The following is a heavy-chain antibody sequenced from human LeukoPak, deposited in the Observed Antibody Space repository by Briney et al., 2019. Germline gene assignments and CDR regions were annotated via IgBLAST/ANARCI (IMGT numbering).Heavy chain of an antibody. CDR2: ISYDGSNK. J-gene: IGHJ6*02. Sequence: GGSLRLSCAASGFTFSSYAMHWVRQAPGKGLEWVAVISYDGSNKYYADSVKGRFTISRDNSKNTLYLQMNSLRAEDTAVYYCARVTAEDIAAPDRDYYYYYGMDVWGQGTTVTVSS. CDR3: ARVTAEDIAAPDRDYYYYYGMDV. D-gene: IGHD6-13*01. CDR1: GFTFSSYA. V-gene: IGHV3-30-3*01.